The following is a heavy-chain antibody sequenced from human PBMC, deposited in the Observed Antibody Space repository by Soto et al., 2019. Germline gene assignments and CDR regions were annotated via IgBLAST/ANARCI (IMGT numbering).Heavy chain of an antibody. V-gene: IGHV4-4*07. J-gene: IGHJ4*02. CDR3: AAGQLLLPFDY. Sequence: SETLSLTCTVSGGSIISYYWSWIRQPSGKGLEWIGRIYTSGSTNYNPSLKSRVTMSVDTSKNQFSLKLSSVTAADTAVYYCAAGQLLLPFDYWGQGTLVTVSS. D-gene: IGHD2-15*01. CDR2: IYTSGST. CDR1: GGSIISYY.